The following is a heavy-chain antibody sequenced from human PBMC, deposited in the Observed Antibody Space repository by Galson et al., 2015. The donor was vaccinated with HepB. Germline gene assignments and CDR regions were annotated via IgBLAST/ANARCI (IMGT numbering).Heavy chain of an antibody. D-gene: IGHD3-10*01. Sequence: SVKVSCKASGGTFSSSSFSWVRQAPGQGLEWMGRIIPMLGLTNYAQKFQDRVTITADKSTSTAYMELSSLRSEDTAVYYCARDGIIMVRGVQIDYWGQGTLVTVSS. CDR3: ARDGIIMVRGVQIDY. J-gene: IGHJ4*02. V-gene: IGHV1-69*04. CDR2: IIPMLGLT. CDR1: GGTFSSSS.